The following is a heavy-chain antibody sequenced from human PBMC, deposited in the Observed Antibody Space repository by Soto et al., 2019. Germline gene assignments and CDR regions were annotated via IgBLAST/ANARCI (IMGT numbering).Heavy chain of an antibody. Sequence: QVQLVESGGGVVQPGTSLRLSCAASGFTFSNYGMHWVRQAPGKGLDCVASISSDGSSKYYADSVKGRFTISRDNSKNTLNLEMNSLRVGDTAVYYCAKVVEQQLVRCGLDCWGQGTLVTVSS. J-gene: IGHJ4*02. D-gene: IGHD6-13*01. CDR3: AKVVEQQLVRCGLDC. CDR2: ISSDGSSK. V-gene: IGHV3-30*18. CDR1: GFTFSNYG.